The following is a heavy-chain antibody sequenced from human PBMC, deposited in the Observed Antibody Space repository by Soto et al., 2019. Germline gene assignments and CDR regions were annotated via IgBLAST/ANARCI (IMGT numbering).Heavy chain of an antibody. CDR3: ARPPGSSTSFTDYYYGMDV. CDR2: ISSSSSYI. CDR1: GFTFSSYS. V-gene: IGHV3-21*01. J-gene: IGHJ6*02. D-gene: IGHD6-6*01. Sequence: GGSLRLSCAASGFTFSSYSMNWVRQAPGKGLEGGSSISSSSSYIYYADSVKGRFTISRDNAKNSLYLQMNSLRAEDTAVYYCARPPGSSTSFTDYYYGMDVWGQGTTVTVSS.